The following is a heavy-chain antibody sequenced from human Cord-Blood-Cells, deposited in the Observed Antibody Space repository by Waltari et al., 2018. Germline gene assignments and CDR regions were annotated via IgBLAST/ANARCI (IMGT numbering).Heavy chain of an antibody. Sequence: QLQLQESGPGLVQPSETLSLTCPVSGGSISSSSYYWGWFRQPPGTGLEWIGSIYYSGSTYYNPSLKSRVTISVDTSKNQFSLKLSSVTAADTAVYYCASTREYYYDSSGYYNAFDIWGQGTMVTVSS. CDR2: IYYSGST. CDR1: GGSISSSSYY. CDR3: ASTREYYYDSSGYYNAFDI. D-gene: IGHD3-22*01. V-gene: IGHV4-39*01. J-gene: IGHJ3*02.